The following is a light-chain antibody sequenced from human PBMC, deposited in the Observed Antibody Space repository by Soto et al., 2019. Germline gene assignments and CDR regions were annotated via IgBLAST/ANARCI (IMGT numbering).Light chain of an antibody. V-gene: IGKV3D-20*02. CDR2: DAS. J-gene: IGKJ3*01. Sequence: EIVLTPSPGTLSLSPVERATLSCRASQSVSSSYLAWYQQKPGQAPRLLIYDASYRATGIPARFSGSGSGTDFTLTISSLEPEDFAVYYCQHRNNRPFSFGPGTKVDIK. CDR3: QHRNNRPFS. CDR1: QSVSSSY.